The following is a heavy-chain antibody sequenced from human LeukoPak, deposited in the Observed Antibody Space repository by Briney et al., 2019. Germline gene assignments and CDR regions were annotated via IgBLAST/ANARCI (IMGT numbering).Heavy chain of an antibody. CDR3: ALLWFGESDYSGAFDI. J-gene: IGHJ3*02. CDR2: ISGSGGST. V-gene: IGHV3-23*01. D-gene: IGHD3-10*01. CDR1: GFTFSSYA. Sequence: GGSLRLSCAASGFTFSSYAMSWVRQAPGKGLEWVSAISGSGGSTYYADSVKGRFTISRDNSKSTLYLQMNSLRAEDTAVYYCALLWFGESDYSGAFDIWGQGTMVTVSS.